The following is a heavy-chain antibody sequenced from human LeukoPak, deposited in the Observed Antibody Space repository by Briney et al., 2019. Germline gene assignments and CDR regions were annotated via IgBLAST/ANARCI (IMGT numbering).Heavy chain of an antibody. V-gene: IGHV3-23*01. D-gene: IGHD3-22*01. Sequence: GGSLRLSCAASGFTFSSYAMSWVRQAPGKGLEWVSAISGSGGSTYYADSVKGRFTISRDNSKNTLYLQMNSLRAEDTAVYYCAKAYYYYSSGYRIYYFDYWGQGTLVTVSS. J-gene: IGHJ4*02. CDR2: ISGSGGST. CDR1: GFTFSSYA. CDR3: AKAYYYYSSGYRIYYFDY.